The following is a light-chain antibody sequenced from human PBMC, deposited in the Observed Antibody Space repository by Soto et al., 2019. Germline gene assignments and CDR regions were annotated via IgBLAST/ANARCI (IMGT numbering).Light chain of an antibody. V-gene: IGKV3-11*01. CDR2: DAS. Sequence: EIVLTQSPATLSLSPGERATLSGRASQSISSYLAWYQQNPDQAPRLLIYDASTSAPGNPARFSGSGSGTDFTLTISSLEPEDFAVYYCKQRSTWPFTFGPGTKVDIK. J-gene: IGKJ3*01. CDR3: KQRSTWPFT. CDR1: QSISSY.